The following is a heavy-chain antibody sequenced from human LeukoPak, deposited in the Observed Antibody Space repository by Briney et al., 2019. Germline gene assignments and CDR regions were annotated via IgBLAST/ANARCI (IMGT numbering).Heavy chain of an antibody. CDR3: ARGTRLGVVDY. Sequence: GGSLRPSCAASGFTFSSYDMHWVRQATGKGLEWVSAIGTAGDTYYPGSVKGRFTISRENAKNSLCLQMNSLRAGDTAVYYCARGTRLGVVDYWGQGTLVTVSS. CDR1: GFTFSSYD. J-gene: IGHJ4*02. V-gene: IGHV3-13*01. D-gene: IGHD3-16*01. CDR2: IGTAGDT.